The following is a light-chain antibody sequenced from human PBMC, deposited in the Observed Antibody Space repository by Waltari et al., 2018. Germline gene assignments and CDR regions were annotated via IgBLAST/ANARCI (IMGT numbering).Light chain of an antibody. CDR3: ALYMGSGIWV. J-gene: IGLJ3*02. Sequence: QTVVTQEPSLSVSPGGPVTLTCALRSGSVSTTSYATWYQQTPGQAPRTLVYKANARSSGVPDRFSGSILGNTAALTITGAQADDESDYYCALYMGSGIWVFGGGTKLTVL. V-gene: IGLV8-61*01. CDR1: SGSVSTTSY. CDR2: KAN.